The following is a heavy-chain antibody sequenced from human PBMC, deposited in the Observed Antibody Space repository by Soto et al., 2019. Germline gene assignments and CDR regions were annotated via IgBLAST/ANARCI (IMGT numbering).Heavy chain of an antibody. Sequence: QVQLVQSGAEVKRPGSSVKVSCKASGGTFSTYAISWVRQAPGQGLEWMGGIIPIFGTANYAQKFQGRVTITADESTSTXXMELSSLRSEDTAVYYCARDPTGIAVAGTYNWFDPWGQGTLVTVSS. V-gene: IGHV1-69*12. CDR1: GGTFSTYA. CDR3: ARDPTGIAVAGTYNWFDP. J-gene: IGHJ5*02. D-gene: IGHD6-19*01. CDR2: IIPIFGTA.